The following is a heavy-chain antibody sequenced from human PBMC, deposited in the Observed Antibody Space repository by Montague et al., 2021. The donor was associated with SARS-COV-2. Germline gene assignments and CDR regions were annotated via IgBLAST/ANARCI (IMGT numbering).Heavy chain of an antibody. CDR2: IYYSGST. J-gene: IGHJ4*02. D-gene: IGHD3-22*01. V-gene: IGHV4-39*07. CDR3: AREGGWLSRGSYYFDY. CDR1: GGSISSSSYY. Sequence: SETLSLTCTASGGSISSSSYYWDWIRQPPGKGLEWIGSIYYSGSTYYNPSLKSRVTISVDTSKNQFSLKLSSVTAADTAVYYCAREGGWLSRGSYYFDYWGQGTLVTVSS.